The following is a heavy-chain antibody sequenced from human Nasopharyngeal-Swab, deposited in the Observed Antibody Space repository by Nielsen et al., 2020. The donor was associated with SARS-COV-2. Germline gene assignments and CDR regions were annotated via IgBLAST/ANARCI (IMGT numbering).Heavy chain of an antibody. CDR1: GGSITSDY. D-gene: IGHD2-2*01. CDR2: IHSSGHA. CDR3: ASLPYCSSGTCYPIDL. Sequence: SETLSLTCTVSGGSITSDYWSWIRQPPRKGLEWIGYIHSSGHAMYNPSLRSRATISIDTSKNHFSLTLSSVTAADTATYYCASLPYCSSGTCYPIDLWGQGTLVTVSS. V-gene: IGHV4-4*08. J-gene: IGHJ5*02.